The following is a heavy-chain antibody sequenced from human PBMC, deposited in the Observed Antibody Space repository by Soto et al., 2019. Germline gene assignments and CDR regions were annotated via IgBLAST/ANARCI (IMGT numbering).Heavy chain of an antibody. V-gene: IGHV4-34*01. D-gene: IGHD4-4*01. CDR3: ARGPTVTTKGVYYYYMDV. CDR1: GGSLSGYY. J-gene: IGHJ6*03. Sequence: SETLSLTCAVYGGSLSGYYWSWIRQPPGKGLEWIGEINHSGSTNYNPSLKSRVTISVDTSENQFSLKLSSVTAADTAVYYCARGPTVTTKGVYYYYMDVWGKGTTVTVSS. CDR2: INHSGST.